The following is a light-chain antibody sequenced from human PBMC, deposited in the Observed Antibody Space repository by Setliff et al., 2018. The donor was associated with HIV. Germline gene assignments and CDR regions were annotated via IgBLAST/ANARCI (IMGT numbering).Light chain of an antibody. CDR3: QSYDISLGGSV. J-gene: IGLJ1*01. V-gene: IGLV1-44*01. CDR2: SNN. Sequence: QSALTQPPSVSGTPGQRVTISCSGSSSNIGSNTVTWYQQLPGTAPKVLIHSNNQWPSGVPDRFSGSKSGTSASLAISGLQAEDEADDYCQSYDISLGGSVFGTGTKLT. CDR1: SSNIGSNT.